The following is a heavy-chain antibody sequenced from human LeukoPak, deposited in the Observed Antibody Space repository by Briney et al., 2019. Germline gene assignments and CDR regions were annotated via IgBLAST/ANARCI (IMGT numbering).Heavy chain of an antibody. V-gene: IGHV4-59*01. D-gene: IGHD2-2*01. Sequence: SETLSLTCTVSGGSISSYYWSWIRQPPGKGLEWIGYIYYSGSTNYNPPLKSRVTISVDTSKNQFSLKLSSVTAADTAVYYCARDGRGYCSSTSCHDAFDIWGQGTMVTVSS. J-gene: IGHJ3*02. CDR2: IYYSGST. CDR1: GGSISSYY. CDR3: ARDGRGYCSSTSCHDAFDI.